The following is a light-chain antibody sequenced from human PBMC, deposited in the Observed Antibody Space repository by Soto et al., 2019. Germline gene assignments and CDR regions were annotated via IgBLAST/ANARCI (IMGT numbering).Light chain of an antibody. J-gene: IGKJ4*01. CDR3: QQRRNWPPLT. Sequence: EIVLTQSPATLSLSPGERATLSCRTSQSVSSYLACFQQKPGQAPRLLIYDASNRATGIPARFSGSGSGTDFPLTISSLEPEDFVVYYCQQRRNWPPLTFGGGTKVEIK. V-gene: IGKV3-11*01. CDR1: QSVSSY. CDR2: DAS.